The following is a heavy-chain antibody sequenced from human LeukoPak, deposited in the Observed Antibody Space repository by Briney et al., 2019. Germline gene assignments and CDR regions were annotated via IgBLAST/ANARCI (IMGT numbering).Heavy chain of an antibody. V-gene: IGHV1-69*05. D-gene: IGHD3-10*02. J-gene: IGHJ4*02. CDR1: GGTFSSYA. Sequence: VASVKVSCKASGGTFSSYAISWVRQAPGQGLEWMGGIIPIFGTANYAQKFQGRVTITTDESTSTAYMELSSLRSEDMAVYYCASLTSMFQGRDYWGQGTLVTVSS. CDR3: ASLTSMFQGRDY. CDR2: IIPIFGTA.